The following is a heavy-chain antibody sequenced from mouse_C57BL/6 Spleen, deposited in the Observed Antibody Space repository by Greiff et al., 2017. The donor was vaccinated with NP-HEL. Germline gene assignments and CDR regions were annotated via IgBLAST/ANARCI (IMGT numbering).Heavy chain of an antibody. Sequence: QVQLQQPGAELAKPGASVKLSCKASGYTFTSYWMHWVQQRPGQGLEWIGYINPSSGYTKYNQKFKDKATLTADKSSSTAYMQLSSLTYEDSAVYYCASGYYSNYWFAYWGQGTLVTVSA. D-gene: IGHD2-5*01. CDR1: GYTFTSYW. V-gene: IGHV1-7*01. J-gene: IGHJ3*01. CDR2: INPSSGYT. CDR3: ASGYYSNYWFAY.